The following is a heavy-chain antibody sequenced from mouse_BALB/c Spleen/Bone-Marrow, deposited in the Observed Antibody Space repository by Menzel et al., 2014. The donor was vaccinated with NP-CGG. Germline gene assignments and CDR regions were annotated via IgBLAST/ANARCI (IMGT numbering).Heavy chain of an antibody. D-gene: IGHD3-3*01. Sequence: QVQLQQSGAELVGPGSSVKISCKASGYAFSSYWMNWVKQRPGQGLEWIGQIYPGDGDTNYNGKFKGKATLTADKSSSTAYMQLSSLASEDSAVYFCARSQGGYWYFNVWGAGTTVTVSS. J-gene: IGHJ1*01. V-gene: IGHV1-80*01. CDR3: ARSQGGYWYFNV. CDR1: GYAFSSYW. CDR2: IYPGDGDT.